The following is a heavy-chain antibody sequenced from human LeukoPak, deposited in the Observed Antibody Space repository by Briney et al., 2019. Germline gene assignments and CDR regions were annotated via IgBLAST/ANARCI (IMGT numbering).Heavy chain of an antibody. CDR1: GGSFSGYY. J-gene: IGHJ6*03. Sequence: SETLSLTCAASGGSFSGYYWSWIRRPPGKGLEWIGEISHSGSTNYNPSPKSRVTISVDMSKNQFSLKLSSVTAADTAVYYCARGREQLWVPSYYYYMDVWGKGTTVTVSS. V-gene: IGHV4-34*01. CDR3: ARGREQLWVPSYYYYMDV. D-gene: IGHD5-18*01. CDR2: ISHSGST.